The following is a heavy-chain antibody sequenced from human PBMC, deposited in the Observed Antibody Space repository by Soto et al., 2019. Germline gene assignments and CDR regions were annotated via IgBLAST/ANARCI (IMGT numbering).Heavy chain of an antibody. CDR1: GFTLRSYA. CDR2: ISYDGSNK. CDR3: ARDPSSIVGATYWFDP. D-gene: IGHD1-26*01. J-gene: IGHJ5*02. Sequence: XGALIVSCTAAGFTLRSYAMHWVRQAPGRGLEWVAVISYDGSNKYYADSVKGRFTISRDNSKNTLYLQMNSLRAEDTAVYYCARDPSSIVGATYWFDPWGQGTLVTVSS. V-gene: IGHV3-30-3*01.